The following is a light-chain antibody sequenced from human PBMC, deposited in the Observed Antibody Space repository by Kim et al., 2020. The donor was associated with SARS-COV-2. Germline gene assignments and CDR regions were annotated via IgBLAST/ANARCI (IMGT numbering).Light chain of an antibody. V-gene: IGLV6-57*01. J-gene: IGLJ3*02. Sequence: GKTVTIACTGRSGSIASNYVKWDQQRPGSSQTIGIYEHNRRPSGVPYRFSGSLDSSSNSASLTISGLKTEDEADYYCQSYDRSNHVFGGGTK. CDR1: SGSIASNY. CDR2: EHN. CDR3: QSYDRSNHV.